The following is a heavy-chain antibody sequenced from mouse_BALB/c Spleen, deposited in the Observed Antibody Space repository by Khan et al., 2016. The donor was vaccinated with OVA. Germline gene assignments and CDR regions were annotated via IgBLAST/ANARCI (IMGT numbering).Heavy chain of an antibody. CDR1: RYTFTDYG. V-gene: IGHV9-1*02. J-gene: IGHJ2*01. CDR3: ARSRGNYLLDH. D-gene: IGHD2-1*01. CDR2: ISTYTGQP. Sequence: QMQLKQSGPELKKPGETVKISCKASRYTFTDYGMNWVKQAPGKGLKWMGWISTYTGQPTYADDFKGRFAFSLETSATTVFLQINNLKNEDMATYYCARSRGNYLLDHWGQGSTLTVSS.